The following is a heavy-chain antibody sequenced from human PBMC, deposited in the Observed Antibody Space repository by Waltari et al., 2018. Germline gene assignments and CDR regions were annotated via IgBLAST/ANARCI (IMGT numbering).Heavy chain of an antibody. CDR3: ASIGAAAGTWGWFDP. D-gene: IGHD6-13*01. V-gene: IGHV4-39*01. CDR2: IYYSGST. Sequence: QLQLQESGPGLVKPSETLSLTCTVSGGSISSSSYYWGWIRQPPGKGLEWIGIIYYSGSTYYNPSLKSRVTISVDTSKNQFSLKLSSVTAADTAVYYCASIGAAAGTWGWFDPWGQGTLVTVSS. CDR1: GGSISSSSYY. J-gene: IGHJ5*02.